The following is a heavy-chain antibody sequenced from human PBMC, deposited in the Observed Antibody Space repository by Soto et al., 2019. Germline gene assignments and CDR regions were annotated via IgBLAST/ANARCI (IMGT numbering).Heavy chain of an antibody. D-gene: IGHD6-25*01. CDR3: ARFSQGRPEGMDV. J-gene: IGHJ6*02. V-gene: IGHV3-53*01. CDR1: GLTVSRNY. CDR2: IYSGGRT. Sequence: EVQLVESGGGFIQPGGSLRLSCVVSGLTVSRNYMTWVRKAPGKGLERVSVIYSGGRTYSADSVTGRFTISRANSKNTVYLLMNSLRVEDTAVYYCARFSQGRPEGMDVWGQGTTVTVS.